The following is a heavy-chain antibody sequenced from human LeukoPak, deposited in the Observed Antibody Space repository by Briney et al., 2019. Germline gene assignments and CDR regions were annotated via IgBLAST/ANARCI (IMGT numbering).Heavy chain of an antibody. CDR2: IYYSGST. J-gene: IGHJ4*02. D-gene: IGHD6-6*01. CDR1: GASISSYY. V-gene: IGHV4-59*01. CDR3: AREYSSSSGHFDF. Sequence: SETLSLTCTASGASISSYYWSWIRQPPGKGLEWIGYIYYSGSTSYNPSLKSRVTISLDTSKNQFSLKLSSVTAADTAVYYCAREYSSSSGHFDFWGQGTLVTVSS.